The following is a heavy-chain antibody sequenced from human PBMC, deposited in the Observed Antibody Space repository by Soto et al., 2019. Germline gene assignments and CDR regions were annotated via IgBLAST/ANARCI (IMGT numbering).Heavy chain of an antibody. CDR2: NYSSGNT. CDR1: GGTISGYY. CDR3: ARGQAYSDWFDP. V-gene: IGHV4-4*07. Sequence: QVHLQESGPGLVKPSETLSLTCSVSGGTISGYYWTWIRQPAGKGLEWIGRNYSSGNTKYNPSLQSPVTMSLDTSTNHFSLRLTSVTAADTAVYYWARGQAYSDWFDPWGHGTLVTVSS. D-gene: IGHD2-21*01. J-gene: IGHJ5*02.